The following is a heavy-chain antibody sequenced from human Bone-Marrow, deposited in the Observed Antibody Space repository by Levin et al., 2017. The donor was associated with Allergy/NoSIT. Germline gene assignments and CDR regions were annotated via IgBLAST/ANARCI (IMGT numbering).Heavy chain of an antibody. J-gene: IGHJ4*02. D-gene: IGHD6-19*01. CDR1: GFTFSSYA. Sequence: GESLKISCAASGFTFSSYAMSWVRQAPGKGLEWVSSISGSGTITHYAESVKGRFTISRDISKNMLHLQMNSLRAEDTAIYFGAKEGLAVAGYYFDYWGKGTLVTVSS. CDR3: AKEGLAVAGYYFDY. V-gene: IGHV3-23*01. CDR2: ISGSGTIT.